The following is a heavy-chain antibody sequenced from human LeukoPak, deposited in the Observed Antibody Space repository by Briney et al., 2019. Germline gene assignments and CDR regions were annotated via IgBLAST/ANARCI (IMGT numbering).Heavy chain of an antibody. V-gene: IGHV4-59*11. CDR2: IYYSGST. Sequence: SETLSLNCTVSGGSISSHYWSWIRQPPGKGLEWIGYIYYSGSTNYNPSLKSRVTISVDTSKNQFSLKLSSVTAADTAVFYCARLAYYSDSSGYYAFDYWGQGTLVTVSS. CDR1: GGSISSHY. D-gene: IGHD3-22*01. CDR3: ARLAYYSDSSGYYAFDY. J-gene: IGHJ4*02.